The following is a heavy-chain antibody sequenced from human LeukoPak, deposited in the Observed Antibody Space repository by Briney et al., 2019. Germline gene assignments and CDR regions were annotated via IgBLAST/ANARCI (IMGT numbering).Heavy chain of an antibody. V-gene: IGHV4-34*01. CDR3: ARRFGSSWGGNFDY. CDR2: IRHSGST. D-gene: IGHD6-13*01. Sequence: KSSETLSLTCAVDGASFSGFYWSWIRQPPGKGLEWIAEIRHSGSTYYNPSLKSRVTISVDTSKNQFSLKLTSVTAADTAVYYCARRFGSSWGGNFDYWGQGTLVTVSS. J-gene: IGHJ4*02. CDR1: GASFSGFY.